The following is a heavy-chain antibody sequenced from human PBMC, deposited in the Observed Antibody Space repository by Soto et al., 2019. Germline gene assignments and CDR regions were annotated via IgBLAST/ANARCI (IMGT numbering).Heavy chain of an antibody. CDR2: NVQMSGGQ. D-gene: IGHD2-8*01. CDR3: ARVGIILIPVDLGGGYHFQGLDV. CDR1: GDTFINYA. J-gene: IGHJ6*02. V-gene: IGHV1-69*01. Sequence: QVQLVQSAAEDKKPGSSVKISCKASGDTFINYAFSWMRQAPGQGIERIGGNVQMSGGQNSAQKFHDRVTFTAVRSTGTVIMQLSSLTPDVTAVYYCARVGIILIPVDLGGGYHFQGLDVWGQVTKVSFS.